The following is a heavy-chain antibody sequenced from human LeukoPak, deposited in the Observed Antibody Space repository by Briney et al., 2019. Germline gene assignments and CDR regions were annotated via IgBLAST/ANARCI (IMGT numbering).Heavy chain of an antibody. Sequence: ASVKLSCKAAGFTFSNSAIQWVRQARGQRLEWIGWIIVGSGRTHYAQNLQERLTITRDMSTNTAYMELSSLRSEDTAVYYCAAELYSGTYGRCCSFAFWGQGTLVTVSS. V-gene: IGHV1-58*02. D-gene: IGHD1-26*01. CDR2: IIVGSGRT. CDR3: AAELYSGTYGRCCSFAF. J-gene: IGHJ4*02. CDR1: GFTFSNSA.